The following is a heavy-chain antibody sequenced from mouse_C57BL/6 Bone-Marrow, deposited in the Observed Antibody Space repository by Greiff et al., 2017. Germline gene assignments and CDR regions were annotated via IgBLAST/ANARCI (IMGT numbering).Heavy chain of an antibody. CDR2: IDPSDSYT. Sequence: QVQLQQPGAELVMPGASVKLSCKASGYTFTSYWMHWVKQRPGQGLEWIGEIDPSDSYTNYNQKFKGKSTLTVDKSSSTASMQLSSLTSEDSAVYYCASSIYYYGSSYEDYAMDYWGQGTSVTVSS. D-gene: IGHD1-1*01. J-gene: IGHJ4*01. CDR3: ASSIYYYGSSYEDYAMDY. V-gene: IGHV1-69*01. CDR1: GYTFTSYW.